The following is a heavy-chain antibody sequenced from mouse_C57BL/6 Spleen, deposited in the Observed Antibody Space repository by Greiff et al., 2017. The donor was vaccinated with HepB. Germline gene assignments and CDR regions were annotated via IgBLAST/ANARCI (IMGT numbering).Heavy chain of an antibody. Sequence: QVQLKESGPGLVQPSQSLSITCTVSGFSLTSYGVHWVRQSPGKGLEWLGVIWSGGSTDYNAAFISRLSISKDNSKSQVFFKMNSMQADDTAIYYCARERESYYGSRGAMDYWGQGTSVTVSS. V-gene: IGHV2-2*01. CDR2: IWSGGST. D-gene: IGHD1-1*01. J-gene: IGHJ4*01. CDR3: ARERESYYGSRGAMDY. CDR1: GFSLTSYG.